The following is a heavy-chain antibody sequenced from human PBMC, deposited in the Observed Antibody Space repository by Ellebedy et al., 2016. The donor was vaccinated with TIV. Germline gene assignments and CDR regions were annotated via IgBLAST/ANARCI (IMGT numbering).Heavy chain of an antibody. D-gene: IGHD3-10*01. J-gene: IGHJ4*02. CDR2: IYPGDSDT. CDR3: ARREDYYGSGSYYNGVAAFDY. Sequence: GGSLRLSXKGSGYSFTSYWIGWVRQMPGKGLEWMGIIYPGDSDTRYSPSFQGQVTISADKSISTAYLQWSSLKASDTAMYYCARREDYYGSGSYYNGVAAFDYWGQGTLVTVSS. CDR1: GYSFTSYW. V-gene: IGHV5-51*01.